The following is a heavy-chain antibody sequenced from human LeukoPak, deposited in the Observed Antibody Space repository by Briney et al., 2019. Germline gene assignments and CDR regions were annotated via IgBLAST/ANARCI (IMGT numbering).Heavy chain of an antibody. CDR3: ARDSPPYNWLDP. V-gene: IGHV1-46*01. CDR2: INPSGGST. J-gene: IGHJ5*02. Sequence: ASVKVSCKASGYTFTSYYMHWVRQAPGQGLEWMGIINPSGGSTSYAQKFQGRVTITRDTSTSTVYMELSSLRSEDTAVYFCARDSPPYNWLDPWGQGTLVTVSS. CDR1: GYTFTSYY.